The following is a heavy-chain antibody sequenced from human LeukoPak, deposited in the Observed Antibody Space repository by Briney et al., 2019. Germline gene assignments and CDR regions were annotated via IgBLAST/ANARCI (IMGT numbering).Heavy chain of an antibody. CDR2: IYWDDDK. V-gene: IGHV2-5*02. Sequence: ESGPTLVKPTQTLTLTCTFSGFSLSTSGVGVGWIRQPPGKALEWLALIYWDDDKRYSPSLKSRLTITKDTSKNQVVLTMTNMDPVDTATYYCAHIGDAAMVQTCFDYWGQGTLVTVSS. J-gene: IGHJ4*02. CDR3: AHIGDAAMVQTCFDY. CDR1: GFSLSTSGVG. D-gene: IGHD5-18*01.